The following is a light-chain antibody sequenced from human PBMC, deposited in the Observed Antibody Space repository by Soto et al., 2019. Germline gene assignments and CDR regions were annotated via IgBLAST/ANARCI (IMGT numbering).Light chain of an antibody. CDR1: SSDVGGYNS. Sequence: QSVLPQPRSVSGSPGQSVTISCTGTSSDVGGYNSVSWYQQHPGKAPKIMIYDVSKRPSGVPDRFSGSKSGNTASLTISGLQAEDEADYYCCSYAGSNTRVFGDGTKLTVL. CDR3: CSYAGSNTRV. V-gene: IGLV2-11*01. CDR2: DVS. J-gene: IGLJ3*02.